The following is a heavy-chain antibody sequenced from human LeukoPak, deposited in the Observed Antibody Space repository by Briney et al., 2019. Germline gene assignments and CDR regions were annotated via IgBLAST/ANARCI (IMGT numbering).Heavy chain of an antibody. Sequence: SETLSLTCAVSDDSFSSHYWTWIRQPPGKGLEWIGYISYIGSTNYNPSLKSRVTISVDTSKNQFSLKLSSVTAADTAVYYCARALTGSVDGMDVWGQGTTVTVSS. D-gene: IGHD1-26*01. J-gene: IGHJ6*02. CDR1: DDSFSSHY. V-gene: IGHV4-59*11. CDR2: ISYIGST. CDR3: ARALTGSVDGMDV.